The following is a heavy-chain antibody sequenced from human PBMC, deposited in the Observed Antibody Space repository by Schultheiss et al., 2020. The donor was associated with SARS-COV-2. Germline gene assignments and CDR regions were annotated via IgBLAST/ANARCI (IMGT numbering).Heavy chain of an antibody. CDR2: IIHSGST. D-gene: IGHD1-1*01. V-gene: IGHV4-38-2*02. Sequence: SETLSLTCTVSGYSISSGYYWGWIRQPPGKGLEWIGEIIHSGSTNYNPSLKSRVTISVDTSKNQFSLKVNSATAADTAVYYCARSGRYFQHWAQGTLVTVSS. CDR3: ARSGRYFQH. J-gene: IGHJ1*01. CDR1: GYSISSGYY.